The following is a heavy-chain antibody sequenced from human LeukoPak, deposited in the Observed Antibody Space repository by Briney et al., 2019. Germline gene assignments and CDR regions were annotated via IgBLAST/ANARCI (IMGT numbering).Heavy chain of an antibody. CDR2: FIPIFGTT. D-gene: IGHD3-22*01. Sequence: SVKVSCKASGDTFNNYAFSWVRQAPGQGLEGMGGFIPIFGTTAFAEKFQGRVTISADGSTSTVYMDLSSLRSEDTAVYFCVKVGGDNIRRGELLLRRCYFDYWGQGTLVTVSS. J-gene: IGHJ4*02. V-gene: IGHV1-69*01. CDR3: VKVGGDNIRRGELLLRRCYFDY. CDR1: GDTFNNYA.